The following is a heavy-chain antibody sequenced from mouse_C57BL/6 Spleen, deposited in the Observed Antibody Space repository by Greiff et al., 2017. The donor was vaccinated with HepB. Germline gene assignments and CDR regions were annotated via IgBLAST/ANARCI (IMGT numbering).Heavy chain of an antibody. CDR1: GFTFSDYG. CDR2: ISSGSSTI. J-gene: IGHJ4*01. CDR3: ARRFLGDYYAMDY. V-gene: IGHV5-17*01. D-gene: IGHD4-1*01. Sequence: EVKLVESGGGLVKPGGSLKLSCAASGFTFSDYGMHWVRQAPEKGLEWVAYISSGSSTIYYADTVKGRFTISRDNAKNTLFLQMTSLRSEDTAMYYCARRFLGDYYAMDYWGQGTSVTVSS.